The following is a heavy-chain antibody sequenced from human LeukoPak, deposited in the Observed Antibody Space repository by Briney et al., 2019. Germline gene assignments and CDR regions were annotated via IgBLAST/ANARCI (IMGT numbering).Heavy chain of an antibody. V-gene: IGHV1-69*13. CDR1: GGTFSSYA. Sequence: GASVKVSCKASGGTFSSYAISWVRQAPGQGLEWMGGIIPIFGTANYAQKFQGRVTITADESTSTAYMELSSLRSEDTAVYYCARDLRRYCSGGSCQRRNYYFDYWGQGTLVTVSS. J-gene: IGHJ4*02. CDR3: ARDLRRYCSGGSCQRRNYYFDY. D-gene: IGHD2-15*01. CDR2: IIPIFGTA.